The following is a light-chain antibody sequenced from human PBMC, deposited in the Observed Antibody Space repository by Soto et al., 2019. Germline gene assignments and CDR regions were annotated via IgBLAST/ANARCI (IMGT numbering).Light chain of an antibody. CDR3: QQYGSPQWT. Sequence: EIVLTQSPGTLSLSPGERATLSCRASQSVSSSYLAWYQQKPGQAPRLLIYGASSRATGIPDRFSGSASGTDFTLTISRLEPEDFAVYYCQQYGSPQWTFGQGTKVEIK. J-gene: IGKJ1*01. CDR2: GAS. CDR1: QSVSSSY. V-gene: IGKV3-20*01.